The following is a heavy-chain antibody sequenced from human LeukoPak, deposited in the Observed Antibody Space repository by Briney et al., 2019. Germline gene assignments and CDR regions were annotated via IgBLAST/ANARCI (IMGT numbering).Heavy chain of an antibody. CDR3: ARAPGGWNYDY. Sequence: GGSLRLSCEASRFTLINCAMSWVRQAPGKGLEWVSVISVGGDSTYYADSVKGRFTISRDNSKNTLYLQMNSLRAEDTAVYYCARAPGGWNYDYWGQGTLVTVSS. D-gene: IGHD1-1*01. V-gene: IGHV3-23*01. CDR1: RFTLINCA. J-gene: IGHJ4*02. CDR2: ISVGGDST.